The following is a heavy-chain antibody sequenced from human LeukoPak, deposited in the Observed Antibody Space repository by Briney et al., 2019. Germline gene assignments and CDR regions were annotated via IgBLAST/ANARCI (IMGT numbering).Heavy chain of an antibody. CDR1: GDSVSSNSAA. CDR2: TYYRSKWYN. D-gene: IGHD6-19*01. CDR3: AREREGTKYSSGWYRLDY. Sequence: SQTLSLTCAISGDSVSSNSAAWNWIRQSPSRGLEWLGRTYYRSKWYNDYAVSVKSRITINPDTSKNQFSLQLNSVTPEDTAVYYCAREREGTKYSSGWYRLDYWGQGTLVTVSS. J-gene: IGHJ4*02. V-gene: IGHV6-1*01.